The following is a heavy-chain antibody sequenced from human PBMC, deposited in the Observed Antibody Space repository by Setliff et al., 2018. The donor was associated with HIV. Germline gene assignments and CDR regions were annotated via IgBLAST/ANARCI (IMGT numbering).Heavy chain of an antibody. CDR2: IYTSGST. Sequence: SETLSLTCTVSGGSISSHYWSWIRQPPGKGLEWIGHIYTSGSTNYNPSLKSRVTMSVGTSKNQFSLKLSSVTAADTAVYYCARCYYNFWSGYPLDYMDVWGKGSTVTVSS. V-gene: IGHV4-4*08. J-gene: IGHJ6*03. D-gene: IGHD3-3*01. CDR3: ARCYYNFWSGYPLDYMDV. CDR1: GGSISSHY.